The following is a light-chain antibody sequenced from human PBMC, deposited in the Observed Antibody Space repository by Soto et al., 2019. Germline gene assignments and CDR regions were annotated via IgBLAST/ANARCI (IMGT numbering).Light chain of an antibody. V-gene: IGKV3-11*01. CDR2: DAT. CDR3: QQRSSVIT. CDR1: QSVASH. Sequence: VLTQSPASQSLSPGERATLSCSASQSVASHLAWYQQKPGQAPRLLIYDATKRATGIPARFSGNGFGTYFTLTISSLEPEDVAVYYCQQRSSVITFGQGTRLDIK. J-gene: IGKJ5*01.